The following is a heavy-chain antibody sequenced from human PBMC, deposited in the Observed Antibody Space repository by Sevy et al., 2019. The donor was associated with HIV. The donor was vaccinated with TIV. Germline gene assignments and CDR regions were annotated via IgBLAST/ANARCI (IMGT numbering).Heavy chain of an antibody. D-gene: IGHD1-20*01. V-gene: IGHV4-38-2*01. CDR1: GYSISSGYY. Sequence: SETLSLTCAVSGYSISSGYYWGWIRQPPGKGLEWIGSFYHSGSTYYNPSLKSRVTISVDTSKNQFSLKLSSVTAAATAVYYCAILITGSHYFDYWGQGTLVTVSS. J-gene: IGHJ4*02. CDR3: AILITGSHYFDY. CDR2: FYHSGST.